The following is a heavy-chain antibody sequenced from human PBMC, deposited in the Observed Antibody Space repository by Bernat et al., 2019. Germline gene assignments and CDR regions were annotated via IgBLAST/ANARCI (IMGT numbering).Heavy chain of an antibody. CDR3: ARHPSGIDY. J-gene: IGHJ4*02. V-gene: IGHV4-39*01. Sequence: QLQLQESGPGLVKPSETLSLTCAVSGDSISSSGYYWGWIRQPPGKGLEWIGSVFYSGSTYYNPSLKSRVTISVDTSRKQFSLKLSSVTAADTAVYYCARHPSGIDYWGQGILVTGSS. CDR1: GDSISSSGYY. CDR2: VFYSGST.